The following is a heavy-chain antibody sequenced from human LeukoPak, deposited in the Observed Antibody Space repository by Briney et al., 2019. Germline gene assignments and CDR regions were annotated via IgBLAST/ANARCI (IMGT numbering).Heavy chain of an antibody. D-gene: IGHD6-13*01. Sequence: GGSLRLSCAASGFTFSSSYMSWVRQAPGKGLEWVSVFYSGGKTYYTDSVKGRFTISRDNAKNSLYLQMNSLRAEDTALYYCAKDIVRGHIAAAGFDYWGQGTLVTVSS. V-gene: IGHV3-53*05. J-gene: IGHJ4*02. CDR2: FYSGGKT. CDR1: GFTFSSSY. CDR3: AKDIVRGHIAAAGFDY.